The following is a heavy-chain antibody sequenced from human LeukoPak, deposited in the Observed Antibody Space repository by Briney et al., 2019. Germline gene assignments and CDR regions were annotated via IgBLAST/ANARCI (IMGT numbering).Heavy chain of an antibody. CDR3: ARPVLGAFDY. D-gene: IGHD3-10*01. Sequence: PSETLSLTCAVYGGSFSGYYWSWIRQPPGKGLEWIGEINHSGSTNYNPSLKSRVTISVDTSKNQFSLKLSSVTAADTAVYYCARPVLGAFDYWGQGTLVTVSS. V-gene: IGHV4-34*01. CDR2: INHSGST. CDR1: GGSFSGYY. J-gene: IGHJ4*02.